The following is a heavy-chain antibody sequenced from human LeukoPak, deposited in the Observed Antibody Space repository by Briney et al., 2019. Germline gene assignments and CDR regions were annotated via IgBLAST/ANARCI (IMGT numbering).Heavy chain of an antibody. CDR2: ISAYNGNT. D-gene: IGHD3-22*01. CDR1: GYTFTGYG. CDR3: ARYYYDSSGYYSSLGMDV. Sequence: ASVKVSCKASGYTFTGYGISWVRQAPGQGLEWMGWISAYNGNTNYAQKLQGRVTMTIDTSTSTAYMELRSLRSDDTAVYYCARYYYDSSGYYSSLGMDVWGQGTTVTVSS. V-gene: IGHV1-18*01. J-gene: IGHJ6*02.